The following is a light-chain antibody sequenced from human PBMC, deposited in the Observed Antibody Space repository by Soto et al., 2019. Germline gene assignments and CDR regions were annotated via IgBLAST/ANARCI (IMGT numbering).Light chain of an antibody. J-gene: IGLJ3*02. V-gene: IGLV4-69*01. CDR2: LTSDGSH. Sequence: QLVLTQSPSASASLGASVKLTCTLSSGHSSNAIAWHQQQPEKGPRYLMKLTSDGSHSKGDGIPDRFSGSSSGAERYLIISSLQSGDEADYYCQTWGTGIHWVFGGGTKVTVL. CDR1: SGHSSNA. CDR3: QTWGTGIHWV.